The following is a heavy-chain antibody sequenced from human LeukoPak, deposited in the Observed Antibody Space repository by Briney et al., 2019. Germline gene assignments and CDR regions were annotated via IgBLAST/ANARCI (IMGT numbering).Heavy chain of an antibody. CDR2: MSYDGSDK. Sequence: GGSLRLSCAASGFTLSSYTMNWVRQAPCKGLEWVAVMSYDGSDKYYGDSVKGRFTISRDNSKNTLYLQMSSLRAEDTAVYYCARQDKNYFDYWGQGTLVTVSS. V-gene: IGHV3-30*15. CDR1: GFTLSSYT. J-gene: IGHJ4*02. CDR3: ARQDKNYFDY.